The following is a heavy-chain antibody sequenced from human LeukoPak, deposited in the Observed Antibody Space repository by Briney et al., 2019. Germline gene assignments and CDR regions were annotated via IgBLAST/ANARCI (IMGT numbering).Heavy chain of an antibody. CDR3: AGAAAADLRFGWFDP. V-gene: IGHV1-69*01. Sequence: SVKVSCKASGGTFSSYAISWVRQAPGQGLEWMGGIIPIFGTANYTQKFQGRVTITADESTSTAYMELSSLRSEDTAVYYCAGAAAADLRFGWFDPWGQGTLVTVSS. D-gene: IGHD6-13*01. CDR1: GGTFSSYA. J-gene: IGHJ5*02. CDR2: IIPIFGTA.